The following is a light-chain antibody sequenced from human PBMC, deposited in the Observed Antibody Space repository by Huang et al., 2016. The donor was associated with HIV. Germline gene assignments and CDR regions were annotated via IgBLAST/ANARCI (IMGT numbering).Light chain of an antibody. CDR3: QQRSTWPRT. CDR1: QTISTY. J-gene: IGKJ2*01. CDR2: DAF. Sequence: EIVLTQSPATLSLSPGERATLSCRASQTISTYLARSQQKPGKAPRLLSYDAFNGAPALPARCSGSGSETDFTLTISNLEPEDFAVYYCQQRSTWPRTFGQGTKLEFK. V-gene: IGKV3-11*01.